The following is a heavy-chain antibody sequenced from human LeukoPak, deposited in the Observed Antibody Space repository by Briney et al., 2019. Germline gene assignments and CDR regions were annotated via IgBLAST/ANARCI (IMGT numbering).Heavy chain of an antibody. CDR1: GGSISSGDYY. Sequence: PSQTLSLTCTVSGGSISSGDYYWSWIRQPPGKGLEWIGYIYYSGSTNYNPSLKSRVTISVDTSKNQFSLKLSSVTAADTAMYYCASAPRGLLVSPFDYWGQGTLVTVSS. J-gene: IGHJ4*02. V-gene: IGHV4-61*08. D-gene: IGHD3-16*01. CDR3: ASAPRGLLVSPFDY. CDR2: IYYSGST.